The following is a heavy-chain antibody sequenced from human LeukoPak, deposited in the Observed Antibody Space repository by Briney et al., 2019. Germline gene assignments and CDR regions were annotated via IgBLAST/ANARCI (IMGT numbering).Heavy chain of an antibody. CDR2: IYAGNGNV. CDR3: AKDSSELELIGRPGGVDY. V-gene: IGHV1-3*01. D-gene: IGHD1-7*01. J-gene: IGHJ4*02. CDR1: GYTLSTYT. Sequence: ASVKVSCKASGYTLSTYTMHWLRQAPGQRPEWMGCIYAGNGNVKYSQNFQGRVSITRDTSASTAYMELRSLRSEDTAVYYCAKDSSELELIGRPGGVDYWGQGTLVTVSS.